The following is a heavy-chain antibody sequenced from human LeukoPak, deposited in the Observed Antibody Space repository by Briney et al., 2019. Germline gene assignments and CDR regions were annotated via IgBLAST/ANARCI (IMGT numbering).Heavy chain of an antibody. D-gene: IGHD2-2*01. J-gene: IGHJ6*03. CDR1: GYTFTSYG. CDR3: ARTRPLCSSTSCSPGYMDV. V-gene: IGHV1-18*01. CDR2: ISAYNGNT. Sequence: GASVKVSCTASGYTFTSYGISWVRQAPGQGLEWMGWISAYNGNTNYAQKLQGRVTMTTDTSTSTAYMELRSLRSDDTAVYYCARTRPLCSSTSCSPGYMDVWGKGTTVTVSS.